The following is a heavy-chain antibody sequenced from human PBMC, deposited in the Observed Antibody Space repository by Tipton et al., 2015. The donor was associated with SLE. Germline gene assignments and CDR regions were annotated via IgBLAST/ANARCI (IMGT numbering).Heavy chain of an antibody. V-gene: IGHV3-53*05. CDR2: LYSGGST. D-gene: IGHD2-15*01. CDR3: ARVGDGSGGSGLDWYGDL. J-gene: IGHJ2*01. Sequence: SLRLSCAASGFTVSSNYMSWVRQAPGKGLEWVSVLYSGGSTYYADSVKGRFTISRDNSKNTLYLQMNSLRAEDTAVYYCARVGDGSGGSGLDWYGDLWGRGTLVTVSS. CDR1: GFTVSSNY.